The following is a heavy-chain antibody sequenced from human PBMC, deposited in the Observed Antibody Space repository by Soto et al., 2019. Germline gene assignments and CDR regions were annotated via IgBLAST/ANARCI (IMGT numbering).Heavy chain of an antibody. D-gene: IGHD3-10*01. Sequence: PGGSLRLSCAASGFTFDDYGMSWVRQAPGKGLEWVAVIRYDGSNTYYADSVKGRFTISRDNSKNTLYLQMNSLRAEDTAVYYCARGNPGSGVLRGYYYMDVWVKGTTVTVSS. CDR1: GFTFDDYG. CDR3: ARGNPGSGVLRGYYYMDV. V-gene: IGHV3-33*08. J-gene: IGHJ6*03. CDR2: IRYDGSNT.